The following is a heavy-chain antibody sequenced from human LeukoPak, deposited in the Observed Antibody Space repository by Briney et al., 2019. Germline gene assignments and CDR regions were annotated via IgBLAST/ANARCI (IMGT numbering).Heavy chain of an antibody. CDR3: AKVTAAGTPRPHAFDI. D-gene: IGHD6-13*01. J-gene: IGHJ3*02. CDR2: IKQDGSEK. CDR1: GFTFSSYW. Sequence: PGGSLRLSCAASGFTFSSYWMSWVRQAPGKGLEWVANIKQDGSEKYYVDSVKGRFTISRDNAKNSLYLQMNSLRAEDTAVYYCAKVTAAGTPRPHAFDIWGQGTMVTVSS. V-gene: IGHV3-7*01.